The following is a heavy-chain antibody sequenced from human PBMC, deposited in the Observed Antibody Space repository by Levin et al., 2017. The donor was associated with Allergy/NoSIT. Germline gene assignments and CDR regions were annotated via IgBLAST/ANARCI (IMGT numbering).Heavy chain of an antibody. Sequence: PGGSLRLSCAASGFTFGTYAMAWVRQAPGKGLEWVSVIDSTGGSTYYADSVKGRFTISRDNSNNMVFLQMSSLRAEDTAVYFCAKGPWSYSGSYYNYWGPGTLVTVSS. CDR1: GFTFGTYA. J-gene: IGHJ4*02. D-gene: IGHD1-26*01. V-gene: IGHV3-23*01. CDR3: AKGPWSYSGSYYNY. CDR2: IDSTGGST.